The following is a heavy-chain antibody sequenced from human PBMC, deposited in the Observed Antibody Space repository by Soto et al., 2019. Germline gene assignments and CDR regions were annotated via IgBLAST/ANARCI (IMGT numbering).Heavy chain of an antibody. CDR2: VHSDGTTT. CDR1: GFTFDYYW. CDR3: ASGDRGGFDL. Sequence: EVQLVESGGGLVQPGESLRLSCAASGFTFDYYWMHWVRQAPGKGLVWVSRVHSDGTTTTYADSVTRRFTIPRDNARNTVALRMASRRAEDTARYCLASGDRGGFDLWGHGTVVTVSS. D-gene: IGHD3-10*01. J-gene: IGHJ3*01. V-gene: IGHV3-74*01.